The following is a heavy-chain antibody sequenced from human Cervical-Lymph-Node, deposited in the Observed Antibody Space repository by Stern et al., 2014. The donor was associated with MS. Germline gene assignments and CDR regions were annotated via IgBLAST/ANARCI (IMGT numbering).Heavy chain of an antibody. CDR2: IHPGDSDT. D-gene: IGHD2-2*01. CDR1: GYSFTNFW. Sequence: VQLVQSGAEVKKPGDSLKIACKGSGYSFTNFWIGWVRQMPGKGLEYMGIIHPGDSDTRFSPSFQGQVTMSADKSSNTAYLQWSSLKASDIAMYYCARISAVPAARGDFYFYGMDVWGQGTTVTVSS. V-gene: IGHV5-51*01. CDR3: ARISAVPAARGDFYFYGMDV. J-gene: IGHJ6*02.